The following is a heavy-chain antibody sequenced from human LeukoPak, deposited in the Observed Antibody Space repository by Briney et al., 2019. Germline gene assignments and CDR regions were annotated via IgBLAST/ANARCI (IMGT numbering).Heavy chain of an antibody. Sequence: GGSLRLSCAASGFTFFSAWMSWVRQAPGKGLERVARIKDKSNFGTTDYTAPVKGRFTISRDNSKNTLYLQMNSLRAEDTAVYYCAKDGTYCSGGGCYWNWFDPWGQGTLVTVSS. CDR2: IKDKSNFGTT. CDR3: AKDGTYCSGGGCYWNWFDP. V-gene: IGHV3-15*01. CDR1: GFTFFSAW. D-gene: IGHD2-15*01. J-gene: IGHJ5*02.